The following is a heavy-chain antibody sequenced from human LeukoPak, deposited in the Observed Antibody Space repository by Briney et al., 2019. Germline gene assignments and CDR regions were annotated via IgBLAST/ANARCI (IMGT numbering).Heavy chain of an antibody. CDR1: GFTFSSYS. Sequence: PGGSLRLSCAASGFTFSSYSMNWVRQAPGKGLEWVSYISSSSSTIYYADSVKGRFTISRDNAKNSLYLQMNSLRAEDTAVYYCARDPLDYDFWSGYYIYYYYGMDVWGQGTMVTVSS. CDR3: ARDPLDYDFWSGYYIYYYYGMDV. D-gene: IGHD3-3*01. V-gene: IGHV3-48*01. CDR2: ISSSSSTI. J-gene: IGHJ6*02.